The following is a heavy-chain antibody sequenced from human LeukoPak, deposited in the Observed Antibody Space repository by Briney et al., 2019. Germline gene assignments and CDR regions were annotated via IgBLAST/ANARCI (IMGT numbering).Heavy chain of an antibody. V-gene: IGHV4-39*07. CDR2: IYYSGST. CDR3: ARVVEMATIPIDY. Sequence: SETLSLTCTVSGGSISSSSYYWGWIRQPPGKGLEWIGSIYYSGSTYYNPSLKSRVTISVDTSKNQFSLKLSSVTAADTAVYYCARVVEMATIPIDYWGQGTLVTVSS. CDR1: GGSISSSSYY. J-gene: IGHJ4*02. D-gene: IGHD5-24*01.